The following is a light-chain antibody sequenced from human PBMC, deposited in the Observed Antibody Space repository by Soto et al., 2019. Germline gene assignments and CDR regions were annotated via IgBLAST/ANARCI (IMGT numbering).Light chain of an antibody. CDR1: SSDVGGYAL. Sequence: QSALTQPASVSGSPGQSITISCTGSSSDVGGYALVSWYQQHPGQAPKLIIYEVTKRPSGVSSRFSASRSGLTASLTISGLQPEDAADYFCCSYAGRRAPYVLGTGTKVTV. V-gene: IGLV2-23*02. J-gene: IGLJ1*01. CDR3: CSYAGRRAPYV. CDR2: EVT.